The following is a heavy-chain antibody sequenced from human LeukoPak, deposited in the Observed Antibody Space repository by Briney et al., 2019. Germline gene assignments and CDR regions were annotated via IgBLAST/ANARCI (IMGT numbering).Heavy chain of an antibody. CDR1: GFTFSDYY. D-gene: IGHD7-27*01. CDR3: ASQIAWGDWYFDL. CDR2: ISSSGSTI. Sequence: GGSLRLSCAASGFTFSDYYMSWIRQAPGKGLEWVSYISSSGSTIYYADSVKGRFTISRDNAKNSLYLQMNSLRAEDTAVYYCASQIAWGDWYFDLWGRGTLVTVSS. J-gene: IGHJ2*01. V-gene: IGHV3-11*01.